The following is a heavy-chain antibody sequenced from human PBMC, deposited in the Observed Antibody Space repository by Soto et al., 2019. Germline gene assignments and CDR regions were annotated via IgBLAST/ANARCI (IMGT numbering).Heavy chain of an antibody. Sequence: ASVKVSCKASGYTFTSYYMHWVRQAPGQGLEWMGIINPSGGSTSYAQKFQGRVTMTRDTSTSTVYMELSSLRSEDTAVYYCASFSMVRGVLGYHYGMAVWGQGTTVTVSS. CDR2: INPSGGST. D-gene: IGHD3-10*01. CDR3: ASFSMVRGVLGYHYGMAV. V-gene: IGHV1-46*01. J-gene: IGHJ6*02. CDR1: GYTFTSYY.